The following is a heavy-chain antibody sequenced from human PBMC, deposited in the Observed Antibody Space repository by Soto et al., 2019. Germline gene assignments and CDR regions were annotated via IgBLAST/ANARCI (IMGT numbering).Heavy chain of an antibody. Sequence: EVQLAESGGGSVQPGGSLRLSCAASGFIFSSYWMHWVRQAPGKGLAWVSRINTDGSRTSYADSVKGRFAISRDNAKNTVYLQMNRLRDEDTAVYYCARVKSGSYDGVDPWGQGTLVTVSS. CDR3: ARVKSGSYDGVDP. CDR2: INTDGSRT. J-gene: IGHJ5*02. V-gene: IGHV3-74*01. CDR1: GFIFSSYW. D-gene: IGHD3-10*01.